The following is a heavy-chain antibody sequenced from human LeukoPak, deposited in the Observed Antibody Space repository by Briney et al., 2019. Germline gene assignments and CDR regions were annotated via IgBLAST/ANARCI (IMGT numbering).Heavy chain of an antibody. CDR1: GFTVSSNY. Sequence: GRSLRLSCAASGFTVSSNYMSWVRQAPGMGLECVSTIYSGGSTYYADSVKGRFVISRDNSKNTLYLQMNSLRADDTAVYYCARAGSSGWYHFDYWGQGTLVTVSS. D-gene: IGHD6-19*01. J-gene: IGHJ4*02. V-gene: IGHV3-66*01. CDR2: IYSGGST. CDR3: ARAGSSGWYHFDY.